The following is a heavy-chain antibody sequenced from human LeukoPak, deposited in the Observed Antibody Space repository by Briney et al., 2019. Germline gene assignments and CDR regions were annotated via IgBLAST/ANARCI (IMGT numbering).Heavy chain of an antibody. J-gene: IGHJ4*02. CDR3: ARDRFSSWIDY. Sequence: ASVKVSCKASGGTFSSYAISWVRQAPGQGLEWMGIINPSDGSTNYAQNFQGRVTMTRDTSTSTVYMELSSLRSEDTAVYYCARDRFSSWIDYWGQGTLVTVSS. D-gene: IGHD6-13*01. V-gene: IGHV1-46*01. CDR1: GGTFSSYA. CDR2: INPSDGST.